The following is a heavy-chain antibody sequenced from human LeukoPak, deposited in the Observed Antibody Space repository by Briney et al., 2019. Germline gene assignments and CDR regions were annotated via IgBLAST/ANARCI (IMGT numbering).Heavy chain of an antibody. CDR2: ISSGSSYI. D-gene: IGHD6-13*01. V-gene: IGHV3-21*01. CDR1: GFTFSSYS. Sequence: GGSLRLSCAASGFTFSSYSMNWVRQAPGKGLEWVSSISSGSSYIYFADSLKGRFTISRDNAKNSLYLQMNSLRAEDTAMYYCARVAEAAAFDYWGQGTLVTVSS. J-gene: IGHJ4*02. CDR3: ARVAEAAAFDY.